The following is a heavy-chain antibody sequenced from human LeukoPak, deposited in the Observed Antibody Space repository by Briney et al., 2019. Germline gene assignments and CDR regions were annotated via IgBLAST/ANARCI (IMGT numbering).Heavy chain of an antibody. V-gene: IGHV1-46*01. CDR1: GYTFTSYY. CDR3: ARGSVPAADYFDY. J-gene: IGHJ4*02. Sequence: ASVKVSCKASGYTFTSYYMHWVRQAPGQGLEWMGIINPSGGSTNYAQKFQGRVTITADKSTSTAYMELSSLRSEDTAVYYCARGSVPAADYFDYWGQGTLVTVSS. CDR2: INPSGGST. D-gene: IGHD2-2*01.